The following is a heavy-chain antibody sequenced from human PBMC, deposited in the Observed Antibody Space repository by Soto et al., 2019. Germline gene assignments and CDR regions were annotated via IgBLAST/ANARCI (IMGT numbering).Heavy chain of an antibody. CDR3: ARGLGGRSDF. J-gene: IGHJ4*02. CDR1: GASFSSYQ. Sequence: SETLSLSCAVYGASFSSYQWSWIRQPPGKGLEWIGEISHSGSTNYNPSLKSRVTISVDTSKNQFYLKLRYLTAADTAVYYCARGLGGRSDFWGQGNLVTVSS. V-gene: IGHV4-34*01. CDR2: ISHSGST.